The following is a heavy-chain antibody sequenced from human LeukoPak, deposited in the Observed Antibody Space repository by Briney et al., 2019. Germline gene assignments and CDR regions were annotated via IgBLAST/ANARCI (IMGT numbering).Heavy chain of an antibody. Sequence: PGGSLRLSCAASGFTFSSYWMSWVRQAPGKGLEWVANIKQDGSEKYYVDSVKGRFTISRDNAKNSLYLQMNSLRAEDTAVYYCARVNYDRSGAFDIWGQGTMVTVSS. J-gene: IGHJ3*02. CDR3: ARVNYDRSGAFDI. V-gene: IGHV3-7*01. CDR1: GFTFSSYW. D-gene: IGHD3-22*01. CDR2: IKQDGSEK.